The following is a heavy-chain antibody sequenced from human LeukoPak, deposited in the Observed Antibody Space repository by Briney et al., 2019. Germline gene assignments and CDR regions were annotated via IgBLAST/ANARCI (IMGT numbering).Heavy chain of an antibody. J-gene: IGHJ4*02. Sequence: SGPTLVKPTQTLTLTCTFSDFSLSTPGMVVGWIRQPPGKALEWLAFIYYNDDKRYSPSLRSRLTITRDTSKNQVVLAMTNMDPVDTATYYCAHLVVTIDWRSYFDYWGQGALVTVSS. V-gene: IGHV2-5*01. CDR3: AHLVVTIDWRSYFDY. CDR2: IYYNDDK. D-gene: IGHD3-9*01. CDR1: DFSLSTPGMV.